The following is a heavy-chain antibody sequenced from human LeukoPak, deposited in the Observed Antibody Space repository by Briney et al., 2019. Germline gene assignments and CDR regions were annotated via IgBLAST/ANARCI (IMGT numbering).Heavy chain of an antibody. CDR1: GYTFTSYY. CDR2: INPSGGST. CDR3: ARVARAWTVAGSFDY. J-gene: IGHJ4*02. Sequence: GASVKVSCKASGYTFTSYYMHWVRQAPGQGLEWMGIINPSGGSTSYAQKFQGRVTMTRDTSISTAYMELSRLRSDDTAVYYCARVARAWTVAGSFDYWGQGTLVTVSS. D-gene: IGHD6-19*01. V-gene: IGHV1-46*01.